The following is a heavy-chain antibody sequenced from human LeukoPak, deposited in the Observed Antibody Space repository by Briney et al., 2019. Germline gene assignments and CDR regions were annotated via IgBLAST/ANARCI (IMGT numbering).Heavy chain of an antibody. J-gene: IGHJ4*02. V-gene: IGHV3-30*02. Sequence: GGSLRLSCSASGFTFSMYAMSWVRQAPGKGLEWVAFIRYDGSNKYYADSVKGRFTISRDNSKNTLYLQMNSLRAEDTAVYYCAKESGAHNDYGDFEGIDYWGQGTLVTVSS. CDR1: GFTFSMYA. CDR2: IRYDGSNK. CDR3: AKESGAHNDYGDFEGIDY. D-gene: IGHD4-17*01.